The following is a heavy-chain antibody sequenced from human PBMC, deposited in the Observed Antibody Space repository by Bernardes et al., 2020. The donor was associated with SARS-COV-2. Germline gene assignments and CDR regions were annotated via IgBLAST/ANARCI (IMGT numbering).Heavy chain of an antibody. CDR1: GFDFGRYG. D-gene: IGHD5-12*01. J-gene: IGHJ3*01. V-gene: IGHV3-23*01. CDR2: IGGSGTET. Sequence: GGSLRLSCAASGFDFGRYGMNWVRQAPGKGLEWVSGIGGSGTETFFADSVRGRFTISRDNSKNAIYLDMKTLRVEDTAMYYCAKCPRRGFNSYYAFDFWGHGTMVSVSS. CDR3: AKCPRRGFNSYYAFDF.